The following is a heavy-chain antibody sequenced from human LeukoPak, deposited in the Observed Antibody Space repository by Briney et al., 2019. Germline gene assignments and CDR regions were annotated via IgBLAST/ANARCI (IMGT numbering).Heavy chain of an antibody. V-gene: IGHV4-59*08. CDR1: GDSLSAHY. CDR3: ARNVGWYSHDT. J-gene: IGHJ5*02. CDR2: IYGSGST. D-gene: IGHD6-19*01. Sequence: KPSETLSLTCTVSGDSLSAHYWSWIRQPPGKGLEWIGYIYGSGSTHYDPSFGSRATISEDTSKSQFSLQLTSVTAADTAVYYCARNVGWYSHDTWGQGTLVTVSS.